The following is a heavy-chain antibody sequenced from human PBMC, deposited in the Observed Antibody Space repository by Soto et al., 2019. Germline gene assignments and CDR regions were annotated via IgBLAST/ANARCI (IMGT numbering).Heavy chain of an antibody. V-gene: IGHV3-48*01. D-gene: IGHD2-2*01. CDR2: ISSRSSAT. J-gene: IGHJ5*01. CDR3: ASGEVVVPGASQRQWLYS. CDR1: GFTFSSYS. Sequence: EVQRVESGGGLVQPGGSLRLSCAASGFTFSSYSMNWVRQAPGKGLEWISYISSRSSATHYGDSVKGRFTISRDNAKNSLYLQMHSLRAEDTAFYYFASGEVVVPGASQRQWLYSWGQGTLVTVCS.